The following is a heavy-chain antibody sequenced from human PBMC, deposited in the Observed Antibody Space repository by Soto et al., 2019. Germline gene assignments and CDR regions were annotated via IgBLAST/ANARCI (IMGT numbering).Heavy chain of an antibody. CDR1: GFTFGAYS. V-gene: IGHV3-21*01. J-gene: IGHJ4*02. CDR2: INPSGTDI. Sequence: GGSLRLSCAASGFTFGAYSLSWVRQAPGKGLEWVSSINPSGTDIHYADSVESRFTISRDNARSSLYLQMISLRVDDTAVYYCARDCLTGDPREAFDCWGQGTLVTVSS. CDR3: ARDCLTGDPREAFDC. D-gene: IGHD7-27*01.